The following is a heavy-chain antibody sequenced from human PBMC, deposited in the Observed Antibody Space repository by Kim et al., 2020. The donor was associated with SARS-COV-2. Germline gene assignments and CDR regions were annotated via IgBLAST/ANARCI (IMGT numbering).Heavy chain of an antibody. Sequence: FYADSVKGRFTISRDISKNTLYLQMNSLRAEDTAVYYCARADSSGYYFDYWGQGTLVTVSS. D-gene: IGHD3-22*01. J-gene: IGHJ4*02. CDR3: ARADSSGYYFDY. V-gene: IGHV3-30*01.